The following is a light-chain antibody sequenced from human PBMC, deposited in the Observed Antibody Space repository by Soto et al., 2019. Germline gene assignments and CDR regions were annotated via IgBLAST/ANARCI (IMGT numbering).Light chain of an antibody. CDR1: QSVSSRY. V-gene: IGKV3-20*01. CDR2: AAS. J-gene: IGKJ2*01. CDR3: QQYCNSLPYT. Sequence: EIVLTQSPGTLSVSPGERATLTCRASQSVSSRYLGWYQQKPGQAPRLLMYAASSRATGIPDRFSGSGSGTDFTLTISSLEPEDFAVYYCQQYCNSLPYTFGQGTKLYIK.